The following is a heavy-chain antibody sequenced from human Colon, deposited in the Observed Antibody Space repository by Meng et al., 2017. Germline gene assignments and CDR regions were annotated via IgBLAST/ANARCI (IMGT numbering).Heavy chain of an antibody. V-gene: IGHV4-39*01. D-gene: IGHD3-22*01. CDR1: GGSISSSSYY. CDR3: VRSSAWVRTGFDP. CDR2: IGHSGFT. Sequence: QLQLQESGPGLVKPSETLSPTCTGAGGSISSSSYYWGWIRQPPGKGLEWIGSIGHSGFTYYTPSVKSRVTVSIDTSKSQFSLKLTSVTAADTAVYFCVRSSAWVRTGFDPWGQGTLVTVSS. J-gene: IGHJ5*02.